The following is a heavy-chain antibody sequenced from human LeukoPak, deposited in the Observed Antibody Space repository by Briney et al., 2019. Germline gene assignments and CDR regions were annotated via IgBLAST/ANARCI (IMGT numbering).Heavy chain of an antibody. Sequence: GGSLRLSRAASGFTFSNAWMSWVRQAPGKGLEWVGRIKSKTDGGTTDYAAPVKGRFTISRDDSKNTLYLQMNSLKTEDTAVYYCTSSGWYEVTSDYWGQGTLVTVSS. CDR2: IKSKTDGGTT. D-gene: IGHD6-19*01. J-gene: IGHJ4*02. V-gene: IGHV3-15*01. CDR3: TSSGWYEVTSDY. CDR1: GFTFSNAW.